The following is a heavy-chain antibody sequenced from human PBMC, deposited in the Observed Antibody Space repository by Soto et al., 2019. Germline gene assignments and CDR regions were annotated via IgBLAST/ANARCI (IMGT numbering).Heavy chain of an antibody. D-gene: IGHD2-2*01. CDR3: ERASSATSAGY. CDR2: IYYSGST. V-gene: IGHV4-31*01. Sequence: QVQLQESGPGLVKPSQTLSLTCTVSGGSISSGGYYWSWIRQHPGKGLEWIGYIYYSGSTYYNPSNKSQVNIPVDTSKDHFALKLSSVTAADTAVFYCERASSATSAGYWGRGTLVTVSS. J-gene: IGHJ4*02. CDR1: GGSISSGGYY.